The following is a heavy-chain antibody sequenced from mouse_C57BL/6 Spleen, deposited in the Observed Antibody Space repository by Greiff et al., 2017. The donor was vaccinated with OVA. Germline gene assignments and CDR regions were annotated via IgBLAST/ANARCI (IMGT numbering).Heavy chain of an antibody. CDR1: GYTFTSYW. D-gene: IGHD1-1*01. Sequence: QVQLQQPGAELVKPGASVKLSCKASGYTFTSYWLHWVKQRPGQGLEWIGMIHPNSGSTNYNEKFKSKATLTVDKSSSTAYMQLSSLTSEDSAVYYCGPTVVATPFAYWGQGTLVTVSA. V-gene: IGHV1-64*01. J-gene: IGHJ3*01. CDR2: IHPNSGST. CDR3: GPTVVATPFAY.